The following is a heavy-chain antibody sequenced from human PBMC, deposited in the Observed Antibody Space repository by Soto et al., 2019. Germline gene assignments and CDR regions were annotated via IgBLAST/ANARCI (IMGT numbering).Heavy chain of an antibody. CDR1: GFTLRTYT. Sequence: GGSLRLSCAASGFTLRTYTMNWVRQAPGKGREWGSSISISSGGRNYADSVRGRFTISRDNANNALYLKMNSLRADDTAVYFCVRGMNPLFGGQGTLVTVSS. V-gene: IGHV3-21*06. J-gene: IGHJ4*01. CDR2: ISISSGGR. CDR3: VRGMNPLF.